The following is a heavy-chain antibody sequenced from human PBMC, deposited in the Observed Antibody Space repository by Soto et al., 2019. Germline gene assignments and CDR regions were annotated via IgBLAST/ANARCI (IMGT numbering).Heavy chain of an antibody. CDR3: AKSGSSGWYGWFDP. J-gene: IGHJ5*02. CDR2: IYWNDDR. Sequence: SGPTLVNPTQTLTLTCIFSGFSLRTSGVGVGWIRQPPGKALGWLGFIYWNDDRRYSPSLKSRLTITKDTSKNQVVLTMTNMDPVDTATYYCAKSGSSGWYGWFDPWGQGTLVTVSS. V-gene: IGHV2-5*01. D-gene: IGHD6-19*01. CDR1: GFSLRTSGVG.